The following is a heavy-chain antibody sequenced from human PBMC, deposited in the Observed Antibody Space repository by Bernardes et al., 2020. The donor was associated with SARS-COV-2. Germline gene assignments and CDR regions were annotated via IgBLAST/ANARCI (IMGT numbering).Heavy chain of an antibody. CDR1: GFTLSRYA. V-gene: IGHV3-30-3*01. D-gene: IGHD3-16*01. J-gene: IGHJ6*02. Sequence: GGSLSPSRAASGFTLSRYAMHWVRPAPGKGLEWVAVISYDGSNKYYADSVKGRFTISRDNSKNTLYLQMNSLRAEDTAVYYCARVLIPNYGMDVWGQGTTVTVSS. CDR2: ISYDGSNK. CDR3: ARVLIPNYGMDV.